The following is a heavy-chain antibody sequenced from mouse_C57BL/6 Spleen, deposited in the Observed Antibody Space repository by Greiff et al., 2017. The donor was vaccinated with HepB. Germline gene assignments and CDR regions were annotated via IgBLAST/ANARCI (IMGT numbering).Heavy chain of an antibody. V-gene: IGHV5-15*01. Sequence: EVQLMESGGGLVQPGGSLKLSCAASGFTFSDYGMAWVRQAPRKGPEWVAFISNLAYSIYYADTVTGRFTISRENAKNTLYLEMSSLRSEDTAMYYCARLNWDGWYFDVWGTGTTVTVSS. CDR1: GFTFSDYG. CDR3: ARLNWDGWYFDV. D-gene: IGHD4-1*01. CDR2: ISNLAYSI. J-gene: IGHJ1*03.